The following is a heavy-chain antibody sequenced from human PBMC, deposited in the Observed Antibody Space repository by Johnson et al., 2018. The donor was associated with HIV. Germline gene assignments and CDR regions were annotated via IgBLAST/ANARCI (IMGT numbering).Heavy chain of an antibody. J-gene: IGHJ3*02. D-gene: IGHD1-26*01. CDR3: AKDRPPSDIIVGASAHDAFDI. V-gene: IGHV3-23*04. Sequence: MLLVESGGGLVQPGGSLRLSCAASGFTFSSYAMSWVRQAPGKGLEWVSAISGSGGSTYYADSVKGRFTISRDNSKNTLYLQMNSLRAEDTAVYYCAKDRPPSDIIVGASAHDAFDIWGQGTMVTVSS. CDR2: ISGSGGST. CDR1: GFTFSSYA.